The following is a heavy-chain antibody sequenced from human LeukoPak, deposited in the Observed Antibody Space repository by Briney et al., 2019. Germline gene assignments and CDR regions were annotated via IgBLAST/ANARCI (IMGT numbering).Heavy chain of an antibody. J-gene: IGHJ5*02. CDR2: INPNSGGT. CDR3: ARDAGSYYINWFDP. Sequence: ASVKVSFKASGYTFTGYYMHWVRQAPGQGLEWMGWINPNSGGTNYAQKFQGRVTMTRDTSISTAYMELSRLRSDDTAVYYCARDAGSYYINWFDPWGQGTLVTVSS. CDR1: GYTFTGYY. D-gene: IGHD3-10*01. V-gene: IGHV1-2*02.